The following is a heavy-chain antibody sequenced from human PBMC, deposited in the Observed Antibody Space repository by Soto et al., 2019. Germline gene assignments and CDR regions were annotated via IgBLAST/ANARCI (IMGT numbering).Heavy chain of an antibody. Sequence: GGSLRLSCAASGFTFSSYAMHWVRQAPGKGLEYVSAISSNGGSTYYANFVKGRFTISRDNSKNTLYLQMGSLRAEDMAVYYCARDPGAAAAGVIFDYWGQGTLVTVSS. V-gene: IGHV3-64*01. D-gene: IGHD6-13*01. J-gene: IGHJ4*02. CDR1: GFTFSSYA. CDR2: ISSNGGST. CDR3: ARDPGAAAAGVIFDY.